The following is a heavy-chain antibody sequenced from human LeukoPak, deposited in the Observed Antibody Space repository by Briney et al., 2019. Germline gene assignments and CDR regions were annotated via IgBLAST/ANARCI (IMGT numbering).Heavy chain of an antibody. CDR2: IYYSGST. D-gene: IGHD3-3*01. CDR1: GGSISSSNW. V-gene: IGHV4-4*02. Sequence: SETLSLTCAVSGGSISSSNWWSWVRPPPGKGLEWIGYIYYSGSTNYNPSLKSRVTISVDTSKNQFSLKLSSVTAADTAVYYCARVITIFGVVMGFDYWGQGTLVTVSS. CDR3: ARVITIFGVVMGFDY. J-gene: IGHJ4*02.